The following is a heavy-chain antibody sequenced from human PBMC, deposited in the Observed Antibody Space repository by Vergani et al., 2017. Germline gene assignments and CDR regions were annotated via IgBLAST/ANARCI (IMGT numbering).Heavy chain of an antibody. V-gene: IGHV1-18*01. CDR2: ISAYNGNT. J-gene: IGHJ6*03. CDR1: GYTFTGYG. D-gene: IGHD4-11*01. CDR3: ARERPVTTFDYYYYYMDV. Sequence: QVQLVQSGAEVKKPGASVKVSCKASGYTFTGYGISWVRQDPGQGLEWMGWISAYNGNTNYAQKLQGRGTMTTDTSTSTAYMELRSLRSDDTAVYYCARERPVTTFDYYYYYMDVWGKGTTVTVSS.